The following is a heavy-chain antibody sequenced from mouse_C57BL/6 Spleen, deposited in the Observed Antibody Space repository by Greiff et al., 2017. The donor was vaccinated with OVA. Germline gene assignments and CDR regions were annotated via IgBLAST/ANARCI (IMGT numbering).Heavy chain of an antibody. V-gene: IGHV10-1*01. D-gene: IGHD6-5*01. CDR2: IRSKSNNYAT. CDR3: GRLLCRGAMDY. Sequence: EVQVVESGGGLVQPKGSLKLSCAASGFSFNTYAMNWVRQAPGKGLEWVARIRSKSNNYATKYADTVKDRLSITRDNSESMLYLQMNNVKTEDTAMYCCGRLLCRGAMDYWGQGTSVTVSS. J-gene: IGHJ4*01. CDR1: GFSFNTYA.